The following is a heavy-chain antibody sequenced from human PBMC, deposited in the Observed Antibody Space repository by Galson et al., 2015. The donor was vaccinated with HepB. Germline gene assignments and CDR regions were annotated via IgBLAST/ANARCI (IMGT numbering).Heavy chain of an antibody. CDR3: AAGNTAMAP. J-gene: IGHJ5*02. V-gene: IGHV1-58*01. D-gene: IGHD5-18*01. CDR2: IVVGSGNT. CDR1: GFTFSNSA. Sequence: SVKVSCKASGFTFSNSAAQWVRQARGQRLEWIGWIVVGSGNTNYAQKFRERVTISRDMSTSTAYMELSSLRSEDTAIYYCAAGNTAMAPWGQGTLVTVSS.